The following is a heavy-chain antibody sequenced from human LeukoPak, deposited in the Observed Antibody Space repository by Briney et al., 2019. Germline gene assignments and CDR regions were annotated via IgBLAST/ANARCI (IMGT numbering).Heavy chain of an antibody. V-gene: IGHV1-46*01. Sequence: ASVKVSCKASGYTFTSYYMHWARQAPGQGLECMGIINPSGGSTSYAQKFQGRVTITRNTSISTAYMELSSLRSEDTAVYYCARTDNKYDSRLLFNWGQGTQIIVSS. CDR2: INPSGGST. CDR1: GYTFTSYY. D-gene: IGHD3-22*01. J-gene: IGHJ4*02. CDR3: ARTDNKYDSRLLFN.